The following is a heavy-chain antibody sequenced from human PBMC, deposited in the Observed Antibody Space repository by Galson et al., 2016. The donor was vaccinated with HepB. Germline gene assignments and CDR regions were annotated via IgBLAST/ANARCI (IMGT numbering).Heavy chain of an antibody. CDR2: ISHDESNK. Sequence: SLRLSCAASGFTFSSYGMHWVRQAPGKGLEWVAFISHDESNKYYADSVKGRFTVSRDNSKNTLSLQMNSLGAEDTATYSCARSYYYGSGSNWFDPWGQGTLVTVSS. CDR3: ARSYYYGSGSNWFDP. D-gene: IGHD3-10*01. V-gene: IGHV3-30*03. J-gene: IGHJ5*02. CDR1: GFTFSSYG.